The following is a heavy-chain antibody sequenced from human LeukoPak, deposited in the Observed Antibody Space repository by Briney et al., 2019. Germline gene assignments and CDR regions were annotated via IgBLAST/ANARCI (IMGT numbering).Heavy chain of an antibody. CDR3: ARAFNPNYYDSSGYFNWFDP. Sequence: SETLSLTCTVSGGSISSSGYYWGWIRQPPGKGLEWIGSIYYSGSTYYNPSLKSRVTISVDTSKNQFSLKLSSVTAADTAVYYCARAFNPNYYDSSGYFNWFDPWGQGTLVTVSS. CDR2: IYYSGST. D-gene: IGHD3-22*01. CDR1: GGSISSSGYY. J-gene: IGHJ5*02. V-gene: IGHV4-39*01.